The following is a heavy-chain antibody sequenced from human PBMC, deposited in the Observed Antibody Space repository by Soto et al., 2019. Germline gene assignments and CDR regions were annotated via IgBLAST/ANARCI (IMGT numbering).Heavy chain of an antibody. CDR2: IYHSGST. CDR3: ARGIALTTVNPNWFDP. V-gene: IGHV4-4*02. CDR1: SGSISSSNW. Sequence: SETLSLTCAVSSGSISSSNWWSWVRQPPGKGLEWIGEIYHSGSTNYNPSLKSRVTISVDKSKDQFSLKLSSVTAADTAVYYCARGIALTTVNPNWFDPWGQGTLVTVSS. J-gene: IGHJ5*02. D-gene: IGHD4-17*01.